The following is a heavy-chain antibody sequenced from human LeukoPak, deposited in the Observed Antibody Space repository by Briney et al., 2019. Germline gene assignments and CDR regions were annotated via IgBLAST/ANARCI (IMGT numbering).Heavy chain of an antibody. V-gene: IGHV4-31*03. J-gene: IGHJ6*04. CDR2: ICYSGST. CDR1: GGSISSGGYY. CDR3: ARTQGSGPPGDYGMDV. D-gene: IGHD3-10*01. Sequence: SETLSLTCTVSGGSISSGGYYWSWIRQHQGKGLEWIGYICYSGSTYYNPHIKSRVTISVDTSKNQFSLNLSSLTAADTAVYFCARTQGSGPPGDYGMDVWGKGTTVTGSS.